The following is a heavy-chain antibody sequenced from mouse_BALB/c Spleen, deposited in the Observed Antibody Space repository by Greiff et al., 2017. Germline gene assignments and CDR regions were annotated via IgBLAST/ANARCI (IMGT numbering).Heavy chain of an antibody. CDR1: GFTFSSYT. CDR3: ARQGGNWFAY. D-gene: IGHD2-1*01. V-gene: IGHV5-12-2*01. Sequence: EVKVVESGGGLVKPGGSLKLSCAASGFTFSSYTMSWVRQTPEKRLEWVAYISNGGGSTYYPDTVKGRFTISRDNAKNTLYLQMSSLKSEDTAMYYCARQGGNWFAYWGQGTLVTVSA. CDR2: ISNGGGST. J-gene: IGHJ3*01.